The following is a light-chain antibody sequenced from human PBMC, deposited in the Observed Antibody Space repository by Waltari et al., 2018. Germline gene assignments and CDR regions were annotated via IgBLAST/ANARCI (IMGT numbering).Light chain of an antibody. Sequence: DIQMTQSPSSLPASVGDSVTLTCRASQTISSYLIWYQQKPGQATKLLIYAASSLKSGVPSRFSGSGFGTDFTLTINSLQPEDFAVYYCQQTYSNFRTFGQGTKVDVK. CDR1: QTISSY. CDR3: QQTYSNFRT. V-gene: IGKV1-39*01. CDR2: AAS. J-gene: IGKJ1*01.